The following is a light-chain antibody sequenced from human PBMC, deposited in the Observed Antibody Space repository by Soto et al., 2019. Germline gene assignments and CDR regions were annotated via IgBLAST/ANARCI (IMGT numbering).Light chain of an antibody. CDR3: QQYSNWPPWT. CDR1: QSVSSN. Sequence: EIVMTQSPATLAVSPGERATLSCRASQSVSSNLAWYQQKPGQAPRLLIYGASTRATGIPARFSGSGSGTEFTLTISSLASEDFAVYYCQQYSNWPPWTCDQGPKAEIK. CDR2: GAS. V-gene: IGKV3-15*01. J-gene: IGKJ1*01.